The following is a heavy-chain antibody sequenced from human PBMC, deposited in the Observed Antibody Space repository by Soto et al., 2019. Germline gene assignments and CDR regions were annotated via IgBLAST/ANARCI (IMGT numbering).Heavy chain of an antibody. CDR2: INHSGST. CDR1: GGSFSGYY. D-gene: IGHD6-19*01. Sequence: QVQLQQWGAGLLKPSETLSLTCAVYGGSFSGYYWSWIRQPPGKGLEWIGEINHSGSTNYNPSLKRRVTISVDTSKNQFSLKLSSVTAADTAVYYCAHSVAGTWAVDYWGQGTLVTVSS. J-gene: IGHJ4*02. CDR3: AHSVAGTWAVDY. V-gene: IGHV4-34*01.